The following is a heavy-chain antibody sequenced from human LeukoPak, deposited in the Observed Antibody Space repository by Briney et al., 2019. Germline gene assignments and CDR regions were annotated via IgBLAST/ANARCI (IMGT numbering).Heavy chain of an antibody. CDR1: AFTFSTYW. D-gene: IGHD2-2*01. V-gene: IGHV3-74*01. Sequence: GGSLRLSCAASAFTFSTYWIHWVRQAPGKGLVWVSRINTDVSSTSYADSVKGRFTISRDNAKNTLYLQMNSLRAEDTAVYYCARSCSSTSCPEDYYGMDVWGQGTTVTVSS. J-gene: IGHJ6*02. CDR3: ARSCSSTSCPEDYYGMDV. CDR2: INTDVSST.